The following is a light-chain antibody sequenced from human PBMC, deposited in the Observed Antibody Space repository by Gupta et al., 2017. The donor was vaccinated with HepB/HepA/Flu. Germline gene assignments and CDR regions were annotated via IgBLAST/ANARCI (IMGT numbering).Light chain of an antibody. J-gene: IGKJ3*01. V-gene: IGKV1-9*01. CDR1: QGISSY. CDR2: AAS. CDR3: QQLNSYPPT. Sequence: DIQLTQSPSFLSASVGDRVTITCRASQGISSYLAWYQQKPGKAPKLLIYAASTLQSGVPSRFSGSGSGTEFTLTISILHPEDFATYYCQQLNSYPPTFGPGTKVDIK.